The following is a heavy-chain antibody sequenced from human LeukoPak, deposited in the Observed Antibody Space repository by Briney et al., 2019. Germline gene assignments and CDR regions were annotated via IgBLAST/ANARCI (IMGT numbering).Heavy chain of an antibody. CDR1: GYTLTEFS. Sequence: ASVKVSCKVSGYTLTEFSMHWVRQAPGKGLEWMGGFDPEDGETIYAQELQGRVTMTKDTSTDTAYMELSSLRSEDTAVYYCARGDGYSDYWGQGTLVTVSS. J-gene: IGHJ4*02. V-gene: IGHV1-24*01. CDR3: ARGDGYSDY. CDR2: FDPEDGET. D-gene: IGHD5-24*01.